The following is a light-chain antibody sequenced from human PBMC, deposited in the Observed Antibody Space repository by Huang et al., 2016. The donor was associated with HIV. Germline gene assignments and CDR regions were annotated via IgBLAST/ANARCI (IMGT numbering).Light chain of an antibody. CDR3: QQRSDWALT. V-gene: IGKV3-11*01. J-gene: IGKJ4*01. CDR2: DAS. CDR1: QSVSSY. Sequence: EIVLTQSPATLSLSPGERATLSCRASQSVSSYLAWYQHKPGQAPRRLIYDASNSASGISARFSGSGSGTDFTLTISSLEPEDFAVYYCQQRSDWALTFGGGTRVEIK.